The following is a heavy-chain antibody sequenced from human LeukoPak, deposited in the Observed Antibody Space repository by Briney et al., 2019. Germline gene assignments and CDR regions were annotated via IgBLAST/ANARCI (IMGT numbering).Heavy chain of an antibody. CDR3: ARAQWRTYSYYYMDV. CDR2: IYSGGST. Sequence: PGGSLRLSCAASGFTFSSYAMSWVRQAPGKGLEWISVIYSGGSTYYADSVKGRFTISRDDSKNTLYLQMNSLRAEDTAIYYCARAQWRTYSYYYMDVRGKGTTVTVSS. V-gene: IGHV3-53*01. J-gene: IGHJ6*03. CDR1: GFTFSSYA. D-gene: IGHD6-19*01.